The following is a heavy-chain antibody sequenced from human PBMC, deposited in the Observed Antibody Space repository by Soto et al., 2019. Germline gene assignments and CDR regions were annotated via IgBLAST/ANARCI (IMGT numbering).Heavy chain of an antibody. V-gene: IGHV4-34*01. D-gene: IGHD6-6*01. J-gene: IGHJ4*02. CDR3: ARAPNVSGSSQTRHDF. CDR1: SGSFSGYY. CDR2: ISQSGNT. Sequence: PSETLSLTCSIYSGSFSGYYWSWIRQPPWKGLEWIGEISQSGNTNYSPSLKSRVSISIDTSKKQFSLNLASVSAADTAVYYCARAPNVSGSSQTRHDFWGQGTMVTVSS.